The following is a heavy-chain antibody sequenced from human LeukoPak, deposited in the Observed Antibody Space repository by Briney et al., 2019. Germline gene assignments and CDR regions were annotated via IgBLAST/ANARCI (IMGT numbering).Heavy chain of an antibody. CDR3: ARLLGGVIVGNWFDP. Sequence: SETLSLTCAVSGYSISSGYYWGWIRPPPGKGLEWIESIYHSGSTYYNPSLKSRLTIAVDTSKNQFSLKLRSVTAADTAVYYCARLLGGVIVGNWFDPWGQGTLVTVSS. V-gene: IGHV4-38-2*01. CDR2: IYHSGST. J-gene: IGHJ5*02. D-gene: IGHD3-16*02. CDR1: GYSISSGYY.